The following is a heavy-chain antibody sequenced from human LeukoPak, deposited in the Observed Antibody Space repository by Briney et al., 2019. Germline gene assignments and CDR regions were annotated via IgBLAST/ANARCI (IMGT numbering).Heavy chain of an antibody. J-gene: IGHJ6*02. CDR3: ARHRSLQGVVIMGAMDV. CDR2: IKSKTDGGTT. V-gene: IGHV3-15*07. Sequence: GGSLRLSCAASGFTFSNAWMNWVRQAPGKGLEWVGRIKSKTDGGTTDYAAPVKGRFTISRDESKNTLYLQMNSLKTEDTAVYYCARHRSLQGVVIMGAMDVWGQGTTVTVSS. D-gene: IGHD3-3*01. CDR1: GFTFSNAW.